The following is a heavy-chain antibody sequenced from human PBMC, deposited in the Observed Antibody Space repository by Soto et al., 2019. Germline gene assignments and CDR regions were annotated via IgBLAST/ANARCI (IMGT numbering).Heavy chain of an antibody. CDR1: GYTFTSYG. CDR3: AYYYDSSGYPLGAFDI. J-gene: IGHJ3*02. CDR2: ISAHNGNT. V-gene: IGHV1-18*01. D-gene: IGHD3-22*01. Sequence: GASVKVSCKASGYTFTSYGISWVRQAPGQGFEWMGWISAHNGNTNYAQKHQGRVTKTTDTSTSTAYMELRSLRSDDTAVYYCAYYYDSSGYPLGAFDIWGQGTMVTVSS.